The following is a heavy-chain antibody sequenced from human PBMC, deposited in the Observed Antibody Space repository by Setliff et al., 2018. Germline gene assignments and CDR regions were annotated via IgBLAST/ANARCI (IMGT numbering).Heavy chain of an antibody. D-gene: IGHD4-4*01. CDR3: ARGGNDYKWGAFDI. V-gene: IGHV4-59*01. CDR2: IYYSGST. J-gene: IGHJ3*02. CDR1: DGSISSYY. Sequence: SETLSLTCTVSDGSISSYYWSWIRQPPGKGLEWIGYIYYSGSTNYNPSLKSRVTISVDTSKNQFSLKLSSVTAADTAVYYCARGGNDYKWGAFDIWGQGTMVTVSS.